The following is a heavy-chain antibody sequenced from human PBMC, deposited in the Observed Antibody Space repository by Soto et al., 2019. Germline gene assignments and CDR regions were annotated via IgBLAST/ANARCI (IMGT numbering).Heavy chain of an antibody. D-gene: IGHD3-3*01. CDR2: INAGNGNT. J-gene: IGHJ5*02. CDR1: GYTFTSYA. V-gene: IGHV1-3*01. Sequence: ASVKVSCKASGYTFTSYAMHWGRQAPGQRLDWMGWINAGNGNTKYSQKFQGRVTITRDTSASTAYMELSSQRSEDTAVYYCARGGPRYYDFWSGYSWFDPWGQGTLVTVSS. CDR3: ARGGPRYYDFWSGYSWFDP.